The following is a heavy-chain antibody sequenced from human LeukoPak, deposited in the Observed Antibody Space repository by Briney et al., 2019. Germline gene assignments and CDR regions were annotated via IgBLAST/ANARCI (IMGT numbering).Heavy chain of an antibody. CDR1: GYTFTGYY. Sequence: ASVKVSCKASGYTFTGYYMHWVRQAPGQGLEWMGWINPNSGGTNYAQKFQGWVTMTRDTSISTAYMELSRLRSDDTAVYYCARAPTSGDSSGRFDYWDQGTLVTVSS. CDR2: INPNSGGT. CDR3: ARAPTSGDSSGRFDY. D-gene: IGHD6-19*01. J-gene: IGHJ4*02. V-gene: IGHV1-2*04.